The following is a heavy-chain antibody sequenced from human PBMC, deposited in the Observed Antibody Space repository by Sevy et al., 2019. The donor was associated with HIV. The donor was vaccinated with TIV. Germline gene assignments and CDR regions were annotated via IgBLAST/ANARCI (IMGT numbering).Heavy chain of an antibody. CDR1: GFTFSSYE. CDR3: ARDLPPSATMVAHFDY. Sequence: GESLKISCAASGFTFSSYEMNWVRQAPGKGLEWVSYISNSGTTISYSDSVRGRFSISRDNARNSPYLQMNSLRAEDTAVYYCARDLPPSATMVAHFDYWGQGTLVTVSS. V-gene: IGHV3-48*03. J-gene: IGHJ4*02. D-gene: IGHD3-10*01. CDR2: ISNSGTTI.